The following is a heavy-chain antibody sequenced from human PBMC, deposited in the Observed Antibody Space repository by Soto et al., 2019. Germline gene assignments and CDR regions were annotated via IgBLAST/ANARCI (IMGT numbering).Heavy chain of an antibody. D-gene: IGHD1-26*01. CDR1: GFTFTNYA. Sequence: EVQLLESGGGLVQPGGSLRLSCAASGFTFTNYAMNWVRQAPGEGLEWVSGIGGSAGSAYYADSVKGRFTISRDISKSTLYLQMNSLRAGDTAVYYCAKSGSQIIYYYGMAVWGQGTTVTVSS. V-gene: IGHV3-23*01. CDR3: AKSGSQIIYYYGMAV. J-gene: IGHJ6*02. CDR2: IGGSAGSA.